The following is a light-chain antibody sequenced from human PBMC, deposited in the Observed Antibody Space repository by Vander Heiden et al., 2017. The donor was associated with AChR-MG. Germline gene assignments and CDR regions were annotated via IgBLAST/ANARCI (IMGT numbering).Light chain of an antibody. CDR3: QQYGSSPGLT. V-gene: IGKV3-20*01. J-gene: IGKJ4*01. CDR1: QSVSYSY. CDR2: GAA. Sequence: EIVLTQSPGTLSLSPGERATLSCRASQSVSYSYLAWYQQKPGQAPRLLMYGAARRATGAPDRFSGSGSGTDFTLTISRLEPEDVAVYYCQQYGSSPGLTFGGGTKVEIK.